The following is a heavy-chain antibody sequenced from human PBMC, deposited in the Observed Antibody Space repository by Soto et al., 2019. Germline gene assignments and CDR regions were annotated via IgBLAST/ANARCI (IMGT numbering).Heavy chain of an antibody. D-gene: IGHD6-13*01. V-gene: IGHV3-21*01. J-gene: IGHJ3*02. CDR3: ARRYSSSWAPTHDAFDI. Sequence: GGSLRLSCAASGFTFSSYSMNWVRQAPGKGLEWVSSISSSSSYIYYADSVKGRFTISRDNAKNSLYLQMNSLRAEDTAVYYCARRYSSSWAPTHDAFDIWGQGTMVTVSS. CDR2: ISSSSSYI. CDR1: GFTFSSYS.